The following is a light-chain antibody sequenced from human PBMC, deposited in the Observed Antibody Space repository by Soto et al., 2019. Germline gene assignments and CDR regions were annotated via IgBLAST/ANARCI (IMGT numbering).Light chain of an antibody. CDR2: SAS. CDR1: QSISSSF. V-gene: IGKV3-20*01. Sequence: EIVLTQSPGTLSLAPGKRATLSCRASQSISSSFLAWYQQKPGQAPRLLIYSASSRATGIPDRFSGSGSGTDFTLTISRLEPEDFAVYYCQQYGSSPMLSFGQGTKLEIK. CDR3: QQYGSSPMLS. J-gene: IGKJ2*01.